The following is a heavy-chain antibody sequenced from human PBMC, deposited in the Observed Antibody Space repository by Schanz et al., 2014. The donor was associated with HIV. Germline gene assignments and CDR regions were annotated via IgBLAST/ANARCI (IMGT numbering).Heavy chain of an antibody. V-gene: IGHV3-23*01. CDR1: GFTFSNFA. D-gene: IGHD6-19*01. CDR2: ISGSGVST. J-gene: IGHJ4*02. CDR3: AKMARSVAANTNFDY. Sequence: EVQMLESGGGSVQPGGSLRLSCAASGFTFSNFAMSWVRQAPGKGLEWVSSISGSGVSTFYAGSVKGRFAISSDKSKNTLYLQMNSLRVEDTAVYYCAKMARSVAANTNFDYWGQGTLVTVSS.